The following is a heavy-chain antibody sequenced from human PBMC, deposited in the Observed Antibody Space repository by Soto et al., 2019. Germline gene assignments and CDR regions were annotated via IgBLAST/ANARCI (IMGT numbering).Heavy chain of an antibody. CDR1: GGSISSPNW. V-gene: IGHV4-4*02. Sequence: QVQLQESGPGLVKPSGTLSLTCGVSGGSISSPNWWHWVRQPPGKGLEWIGEIDHSGRTKYNPSLKSRVTISVDKSKNQFSLNLISVTAADTAVYYCASWGTSSSNWFDPWGQGTLVTVSS. D-gene: IGHD2-2*01. J-gene: IGHJ5*02. CDR3: ASWGTSSSNWFDP. CDR2: IDHSGRT.